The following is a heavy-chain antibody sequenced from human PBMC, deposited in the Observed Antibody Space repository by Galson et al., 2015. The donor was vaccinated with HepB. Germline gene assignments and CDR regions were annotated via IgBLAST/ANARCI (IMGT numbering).Heavy chain of an antibody. V-gene: IGHV4-30-4*01. D-gene: IGHD4-23*01. Sequence: TLSLTCTVSGGSISSGDYYWSWIRQPPGRGLEWIGYIYYSGSTYYNPSLKSRVTISVDTSKNQFSLKLSSVTAADTAVYYCARAGSYGGREYFDYWGQGTLVTVSS. J-gene: IGHJ4*02. CDR2: IYYSGST. CDR3: ARAGSYGGREYFDY. CDR1: GGSISSGDYY.